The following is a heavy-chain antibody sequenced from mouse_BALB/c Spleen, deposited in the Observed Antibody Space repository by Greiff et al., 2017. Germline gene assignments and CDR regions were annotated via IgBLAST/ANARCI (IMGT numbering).Heavy chain of an antibody. CDR1: GYTFTDYN. J-gene: IGHJ4*01. D-gene: IGHD2-4*01. CDR2: IDPFNGGT. V-gene: IGHV1S135*01. CDR3: ARTRNYDRNAMDY. Sequence: VQLQQSGPELVKPGASVKIPCKASGYTFTDYNMHWVKQSHGKSLEWIGYIDPFNGGTSYNQKFKGKATLTVDKSSSTAYMHLSSLTSEDSAVYYCARTRNYDRNAMDYWGQGTSVTVSS.